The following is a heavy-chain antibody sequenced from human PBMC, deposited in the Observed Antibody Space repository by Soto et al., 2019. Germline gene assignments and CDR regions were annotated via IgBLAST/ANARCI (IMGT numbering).Heavy chain of an antibody. CDR1: GGSVTNSSYY. D-gene: IGHD5-12*01. CDR3: ARDGYHAFDI. J-gene: IGHJ3*02. CDR2: IYYSGST. V-gene: IGHV4-30-4*08. Sequence: SETLSLTCTVSGGSVTNSSYYWGWIRQPPGKGLEWIGYIYYSGSTFYNPSLKSRVTISVDTSKNQFSLKLSSVTAADTAVYYCARDGYHAFDIWGQGTIVTVSS.